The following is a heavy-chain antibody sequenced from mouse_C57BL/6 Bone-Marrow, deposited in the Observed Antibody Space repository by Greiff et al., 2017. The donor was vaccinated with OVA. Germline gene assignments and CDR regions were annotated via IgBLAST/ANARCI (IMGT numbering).Heavy chain of an antibody. V-gene: IGHV10-3*01. D-gene: IGHD2-4*01. Sequence: EVMLVESGGGLVQPKGSLKLSCAASGFTFNTYAMHWVRQAPGKGLEWVARIRSKSSNYATYYADSVKDRFTISRDDSQSMLYLKMDNLKTEDTAMCYCVRDQGYDYDWYYDVWGTGTTVTVSS. CDR2: IRSKSSNYAT. CDR1: GFTFNTYA. CDR3: VRDQGYDYDWYYDV. J-gene: IGHJ1*03.